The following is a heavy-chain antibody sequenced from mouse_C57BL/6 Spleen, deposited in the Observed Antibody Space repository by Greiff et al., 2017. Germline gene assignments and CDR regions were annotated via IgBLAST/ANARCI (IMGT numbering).Heavy chain of an antibody. CDR1: GFTFSSYA. D-gene: IGHD1-2*01. J-gene: IGHJ4*01. Sequence: EVMLVESGGGLVKPGGSLKLSCAASGFTFSSYAMSWVRQTPEKRLEWVATISDGGSYTYYPDNVKGRFTISRDNAKNNLYLQMSHLKSEDTAMYYCARGPSHYHYYAMDYWGQGTSVTVSS. CDR3: ARGPSHYHYYAMDY. CDR2: ISDGGSYT. V-gene: IGHV5-4*03.